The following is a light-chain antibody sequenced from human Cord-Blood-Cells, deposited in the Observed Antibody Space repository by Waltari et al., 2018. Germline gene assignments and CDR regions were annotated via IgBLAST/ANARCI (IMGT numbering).Light chain of an antibody. V-gene: IGKV4-1*01. CDR3: QQYYSTPYT. Sequence: DIVMTQSPDYLAVSLVERATINCKPSQSVLYSSNNKNYLAWYQQKQGQPPKLLIYWASTRESGVPDRFSGSGFGTDLTLTISSLQAEDVAVYYCQQYYSTPYTFGQGTKLEIK. CDR1: QSVLYSSNNKNY. J-gene: IGKJ2*01. CDR2: WAS.